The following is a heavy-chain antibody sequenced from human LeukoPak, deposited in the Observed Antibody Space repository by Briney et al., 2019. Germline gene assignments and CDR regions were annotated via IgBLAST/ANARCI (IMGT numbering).Heavy chain of an antibody. J-gene: IGHJ4*02. CDR3: ARIPLLEAAQFDS. CDR2: IHKSGRT. D-gene: IGHD2-15*01. Sequence: SETLSLTCTVSGGSASSGGYWSWIRQHPGKGLEWIGYIHKSGRTYYNLSLKSRVTISADTSQSHFSLTLSSVTAADTAVYYCARIPLLEAAQFDSWGQGTLVTVSS. CDR1: GGSASSGGY. V-gene: IGHV4-31*03.